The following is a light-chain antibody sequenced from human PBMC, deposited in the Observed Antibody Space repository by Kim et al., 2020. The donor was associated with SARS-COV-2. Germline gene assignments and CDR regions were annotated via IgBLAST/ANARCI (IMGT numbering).Light chain of an antibody. CDR2: NYN. Sequence: QSVLTQPPSASGTPGQRVTISCSGSSSNIGSNAVNWYQQLPGTAPKLLIYNYNQRPSGVPDRFSGSKSGTSASLAISGLQSEDEANYYCSAWDDSLSGGVFGGGTQLTVL. CDR3: SAWDDSLSGGV. V-gene: IGLV1-44*01. CDR1: SSNIGSNA. J-gene: IGLJ3*02.